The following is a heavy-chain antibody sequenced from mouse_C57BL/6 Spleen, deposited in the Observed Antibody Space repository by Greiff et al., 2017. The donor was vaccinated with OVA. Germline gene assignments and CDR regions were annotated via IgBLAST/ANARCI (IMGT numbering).Heavy chain of an antibody. Sequence: QVQLQQPGAELVKPGASVKLSCKASGYTFTSYWMQWVKQRPGQGLEWIGEIDPSDSYTNYNQKFKGKATLTVDTYSSTAYMQLSSRTSEDSAVYYCARRSGVFDYWGQGTTLTVSS. V-gene: IGHV1-50*01. CDR2: IDPSDSYT. CDR3: ARRSGVFDY. CDR1: GYTFTSYW. J-gene: IGHJ2*01.